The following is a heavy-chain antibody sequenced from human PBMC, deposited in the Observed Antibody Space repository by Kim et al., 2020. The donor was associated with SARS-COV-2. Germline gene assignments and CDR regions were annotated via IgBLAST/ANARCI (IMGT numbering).Heavy chain of an antibody. CDR3: AREGDAFDI. J-gene: IGHJ3*02. V-gene: IGHV1-2*02. CDR2: GGT. Sequence: GGTNYAQKFQGRVTMTRDTAISTAYMELSRLRSDDTAVYYCAREGDAFDIWGQGTMVTVSS.